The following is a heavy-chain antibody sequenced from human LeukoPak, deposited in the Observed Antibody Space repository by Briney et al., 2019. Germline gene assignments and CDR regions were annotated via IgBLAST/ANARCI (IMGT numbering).Heavy chain of an antibody. CDR2: IIPILGIA. Sequence: SVKVSCKASGGTFSSYAISWVRQAPGQGLEWMGRIIPILGIANYAQKFQGRVTITADKSTSTAYMELSSLRSEDTAVYYCARGQEVSDGDYPPDYWGQGTLVTASS. D-gene: IGHD4-17*01. CDR1: GGTFSSYA. CDR3: ARGQEVSDGDYPPDY. J-gene: IGHJ4*02. V-gene: IGHV1-69*04.